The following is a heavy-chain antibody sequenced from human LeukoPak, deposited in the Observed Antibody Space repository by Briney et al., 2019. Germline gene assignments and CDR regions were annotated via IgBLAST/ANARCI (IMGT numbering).Heavy chain of an antibody. CDR1: GYTFTSYY. J-gene: IGHJ5*02. CDR3: AGGSNWFDP. V-gene: IGHV1-46*01. Sequence: ASVKVSCKTSGYTFTSYYMHWVRQAPGQGLEWMGIINPSGGSTSYAQKFQGRVTITADKSTSTAYMKLSSLRSEDTAVYYCAGGSNWFDPWGQGTLVTVSS. CDR2: INPSGGST.